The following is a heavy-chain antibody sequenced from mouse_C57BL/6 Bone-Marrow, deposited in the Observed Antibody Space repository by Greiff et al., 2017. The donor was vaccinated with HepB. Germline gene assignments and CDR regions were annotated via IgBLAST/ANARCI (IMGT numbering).Heavy chain of an antibody. CDR2: ISSGSSTI. V-gene: IGHV5-17*01. Sequence: DVMLVESGGGLVKPGGSLKLSCAASGFTFSDYGMHWVRQAPEKGLEWVAYISSGSSTIYYADTVKGRFTISRDNAKNTLFLQMTSLRSEDTAMYYCARALDSSGHAWFAYWGQGTLVTVSA. D-gene: IGHD3-2*02. CDR3: ARALDSSGHAWFAY. J-gene: IGHJ3*01. CDR1: GFTFSDYG.